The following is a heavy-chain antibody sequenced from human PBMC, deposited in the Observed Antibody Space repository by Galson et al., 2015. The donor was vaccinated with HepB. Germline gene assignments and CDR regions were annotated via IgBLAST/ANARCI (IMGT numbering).Heavy chain of an antibody. Sequence: SLRLSCAASGFTFSSYSMNWVRQAPGKGLEWVSSISSSSNYIYYADSVKGRFTISRDNAKNSLYLQMNSLRAEDTTVYYCARSGGRDFWSGLGGYYYYYMDVWGKGTTVTVSS. CDR3: ARSGGRDFWSGLGGYYYYYMDV. J-gene: IGHJ6*03. D-gene: IGHD3-3*01. V-gene: IGHV3-21*01. CDR1: GFTFSSYS. CDR2: ISSSSNYI.